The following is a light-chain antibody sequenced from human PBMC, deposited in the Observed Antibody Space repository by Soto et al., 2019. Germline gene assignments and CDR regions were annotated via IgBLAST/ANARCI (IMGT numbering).Light chain of an antibody. CDR1: SSDVGGYNY. CDR3: SSYTSSSTLVV. J-gene: IGLJ2*01. CDR2: EVS. V-gene: IGLV2-14*01. Sequence: QSALTQPPSASGSPGQSVTISCTGTSSDVGGYNYVSWYQQHPDKAPKLMIYEVSNRPSGVSNRFSGSKSGNTASLTISGLQAEDEADYYCSSYTSSSTLVVFGGGTKLTVL.